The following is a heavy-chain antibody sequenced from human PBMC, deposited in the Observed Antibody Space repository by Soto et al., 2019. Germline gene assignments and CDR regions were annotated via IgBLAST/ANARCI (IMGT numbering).Heavy chain of an antibody. CDR2: IYYSGST. CDR3: ARDLRGTGGMDV. V-gene: IGHV4-59*01. D-gene: IGHD1-1*01. CDR1: GGSISSYY. J-gene: IGHJ6*02. Sequence: ASETLSLTCTVSGGSISSYYWSWIRQPPGKGLEWIGYIYYSGSTNYNPSLKSRVTISVDTSKNQFSLKLSSVTAADTAVYYCARDLRGTGGMDVWGQGTTVTVSS.